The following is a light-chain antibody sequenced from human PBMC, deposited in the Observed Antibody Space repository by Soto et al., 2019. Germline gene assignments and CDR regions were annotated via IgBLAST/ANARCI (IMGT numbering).Light chain of an antibody. V-gene: IGLV2-14*01. J-gene: IGLJ2*01. Sequence: QSVLTQPASVSGSPGQSITISCTGTSSDVGGYDSVSWYQQHPGKVPKLMLYEVSNRPSGVSNRLSGSKSGNTASLTISGIHIEDEADYYCSSYTSTSTLVFGGGTKLTVL. CDR2: EVS. CDR1: SSDVGGYDS. CDR3: SSYTSTSTLV.